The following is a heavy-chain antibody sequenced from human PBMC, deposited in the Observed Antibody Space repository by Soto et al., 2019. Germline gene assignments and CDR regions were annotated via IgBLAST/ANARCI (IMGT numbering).Heavy chain of an antibody. Sequence: QVQLQQWGAGLLKPSETLSLTCAVYGGSFSGYYWSWIRQPPGKGLEWIGEINHSGSTNYNPSLKRRVTISVDTSKTQFSLKLSSVTAAATAVYYCARSRGYCSGGSCSLGYWGQGTLVTVSS. CDR3: ARSRGYCSGGSCSLGY. CDR1: GGSFSGYY. J-gene: IGHJ4*02. V-gene: IGHV4-34*01. CDR2: INHSGST. D-gene: IGHD2-15*01.